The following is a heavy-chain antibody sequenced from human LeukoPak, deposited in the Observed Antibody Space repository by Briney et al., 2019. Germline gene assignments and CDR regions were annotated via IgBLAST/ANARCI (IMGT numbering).Heavy chain of an antibody. CDR3: AKVFPLAAAGTDRWFDP. V-gene: IGHV3-23*01. D-gene: IGHD6-13*01. J-gene: IGHJ5*02. Sequence: PGGSLRLSCAASGFTFSSYAMSWVRQAPGKGLEWASAISGSGGSTYYADSVKGRFTISRDNSKNTLYLQMNSLRAEDTAVYYCAKVFPLAAAGTDRWFDPWGQGTLVTVSS. CDR2: ISGSGGST. CDR1: GFTFSSYA.